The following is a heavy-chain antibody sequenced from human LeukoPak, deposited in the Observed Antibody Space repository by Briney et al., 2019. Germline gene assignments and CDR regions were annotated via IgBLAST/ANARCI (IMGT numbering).Heavy chain of an antibody. J-gene: IGHJ4*02. Sequence: SVKVSCKASGGTFSSYAISWVRQAPGQGLEWMGRIIPILGIANYAQKFQGRVTITADKSTSTAYMELSSLRSEDTAVYYCASGTGGSSGGVDYWGQGTLVTVSS. CDR2: IIPILGIA. D-gene: IGHD3-22*01. CDR1: GGTFSSYA. V-gene: IGHV1-69*04. CDR3: ASGTGGSSGGVDY.